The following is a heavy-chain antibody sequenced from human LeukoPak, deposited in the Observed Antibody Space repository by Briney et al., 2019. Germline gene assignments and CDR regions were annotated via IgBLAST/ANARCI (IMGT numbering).Heavy chain of an antibody. Sequence: SETLSLTCTVSGGSISSSSYYWGWIRQPPGKGLEWIGSIYHSGSTYYNPSLKSRVTISVDTSKNQFSLKLSSVTAADTAVYYCARDFTVSNWGQGTLVTVSS. V-gene: IGHV4-39*07. CDR1: GGSISSSSYY. J-gene: IGHJ4*02. D-gene: IGHD3-3*01. CDR3: ARDFTVSN. CDR2: IYHSGST.